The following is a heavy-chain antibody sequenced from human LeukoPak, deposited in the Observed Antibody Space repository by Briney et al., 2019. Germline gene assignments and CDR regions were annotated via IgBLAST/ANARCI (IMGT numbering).Heavy chain of an antibody. D-gene: IGHD3-10*01. CDR1: GFTVSSNY. CDR2: IYSGGST. J-gene: IGHJ6*02. Sequence: GGSLRLSCAASGFTVSSNYMSWVRQAPGKGLEWVSVIYSGGSTNYADSVKGRFTISRDNSKNTLYLQMNSLRAEDTAVYYCARIAIRSHYYGMDVWGQGTTVTVSS. CDR3: ARIAIRSHYYGMDV. V-gene: IGHV3-53*01.